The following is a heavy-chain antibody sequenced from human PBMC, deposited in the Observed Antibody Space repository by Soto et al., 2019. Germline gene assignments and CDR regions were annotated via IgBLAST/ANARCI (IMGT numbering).Heavy chain of an antibody. CDR1: GYTFTAYG. CDR2: INAGNGDT. V-gene: IGHV1-3*01. J-gene: IGHJ4*01. CDR3: AREGYSSSVDY. Sequence: ASVKVSCKASGYTFTAYGVHWVRQVPGQRPEWMGWINAGNGDTRYSQRFQGRVTITRDTSASTVYMELSSLRSEDTAVYYCAREGYSSSVDYWGQGTLVTVSS. D-gene: IGHD6-13*01.